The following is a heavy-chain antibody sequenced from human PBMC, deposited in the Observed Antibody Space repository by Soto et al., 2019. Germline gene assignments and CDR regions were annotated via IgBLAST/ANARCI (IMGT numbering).Heavy chain of an antibody. CDR2: INPSGGST. Sequence: ASVKVSCKASGYTFTSYYMHWVRQAPGQGLEWMGIINPSGGSTSYAQKFQGRVTMTRDTSTSTVYMELSSLRSDDTAVYYCARGYDYIWGSYRYYFDYWGQGTLVTVSS. V-gene: IGHV1-46*01. CDR3: ARGYDYIWGSYRYYFDY. D-gene: IGHD3-16*02. CDR1: GYTFTSYY. J-gene: IGHJ4*02.